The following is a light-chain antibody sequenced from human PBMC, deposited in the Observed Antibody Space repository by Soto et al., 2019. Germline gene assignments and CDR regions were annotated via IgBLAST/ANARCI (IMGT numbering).Light chain of an antibody. CDR3: QQRSKWPPTWT. V-gene: IGKV3-11*01. CDR1: QSVSTY. CDR2: DAS. J-gene: IGKJ1*01. Sequence: EIVLTQSPATLSLSPGERATLSCRASQSVSTYLAWYQQKPGQAPRLLIYDASKRATGIPVRFSGSGSGTDFTLTITSLEPEDFGVYYCQQRSKWPPTWTFGQGTKVDIK.